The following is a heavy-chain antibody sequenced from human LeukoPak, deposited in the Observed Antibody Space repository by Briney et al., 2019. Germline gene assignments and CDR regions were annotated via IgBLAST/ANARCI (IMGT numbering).Heavy chain of an antibody. Sequence: SETLSLTCTVYGGSFSRYYWLWIRQPPGKGLEWIGETNQRGTTNYNPSLKSRVTISVDTSKSQFSLNLRSATAADTAVYYCAGDGGPDNYWFDPWGQGSLVTVSS. D-gene: IGHD1-20*01. V-gene: IGHV4-34*01. CDR2: TNQRGTT. J-gene: IGHJ5*02. CDR3: AGDGGPDNYWFDP. CDR1: GGSFSRYY.